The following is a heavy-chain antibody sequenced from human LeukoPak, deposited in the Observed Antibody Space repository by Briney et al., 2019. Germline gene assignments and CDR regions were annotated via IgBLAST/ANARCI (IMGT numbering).Heavy chain of an antibody. V-gene: IGHV3-15*01. D-gene: IGHD6-19*01. CDR3: AKDRTGGYSSEVFDY. Sequence: GSLRLSCAASGFTFSHAWMNWVRQAPGKGLEWVGRLKSKADGETTDYAAPVKGRFTMSRDDSKNTLYLQMNSLRAEDTAVYYCAKDRTGGYSSEVFDYWGQGTLVTVSS. J-gene: IGHJ4*02. CDR2: LKSKADGETT. CDR1: GFTFSHAW.